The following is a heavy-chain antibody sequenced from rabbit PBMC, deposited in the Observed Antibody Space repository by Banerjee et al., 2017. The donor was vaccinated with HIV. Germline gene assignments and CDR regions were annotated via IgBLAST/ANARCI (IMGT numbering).Heavy chain of an antibody. J-gene: IGHJ4*01. Sequence: EESGGGLVQPEGSLTLTCKASGSDISSNAMCWVRQAPGKGLELIACIYSSNGDKWYASWVNGRFTISRSTSLNTVDLKMTSLTVADTATYFCARDLTGVIGWNFNLWGQGTLVTVS. CDR3: ARDLTGVIGWNFNL. V-gene: IGHV1S47*01. CDR2: IYSSNGDK. CDR1: GSDISSNA. D-gene: IGHD1-1*01.